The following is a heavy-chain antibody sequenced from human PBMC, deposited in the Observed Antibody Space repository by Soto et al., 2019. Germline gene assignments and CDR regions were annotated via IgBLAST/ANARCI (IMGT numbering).Heavy chain of an antibody. D-gene: IGHD2-2*01. CDR1: GGSSSAYS. CDR3: ATRRGYCTNNRCYPIGVDV. CDR2: IDQSGST. J-gene: IGHJ6*02. V-gene: IGHV4-34*01. Sequence: SETLSLTCGVYGGSSSAYSWSWIRQPPGKGLKWIGEIDQSGSTNYNPSLKSRGTISIDTSNNQFSLKVKSVTAADTAVYYWATRRGYCTNNRCYPIGVDVWGQGTTVTVSS.